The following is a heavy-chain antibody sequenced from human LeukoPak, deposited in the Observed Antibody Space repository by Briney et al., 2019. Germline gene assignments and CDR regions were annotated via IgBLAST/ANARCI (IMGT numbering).Heavy chain of an antibody. CDR2: MNPNSGNT. D-gene: IGHD3-3*01. J-gene: IGHJ4*02. CDR1: GYTFTSYD. Sequence: GASVKVSCKASGYTFTSYDINWVRQTTGQGLEWMGWMNPNSGNTGYAQKFQGRVTMTRNTSISTAYMELSSLRSEDTAVYYCARAQRFLEWLSLRYWGQGTLVTVSS. V-gene: IGHV1-8*01. CDR3: ARAQRFLEWLSLRY.